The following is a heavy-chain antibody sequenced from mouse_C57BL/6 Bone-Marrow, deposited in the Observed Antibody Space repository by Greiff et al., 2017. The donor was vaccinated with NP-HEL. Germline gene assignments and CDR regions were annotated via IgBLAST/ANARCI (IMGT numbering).Heavy chain of an antibody. V-gene: IGHV5-16*01. CDR1: GFTFSDYY. J-gene: IGHJ4*01. Sequence: EVMLVESEGGLVQPGSSMKLSCTASGFTFSDYYMAWVRQVPEKGLEWVANINYDGSSTYYLDSLKSRFIISRDNAKNILYLQMSSLKSEDTATYYCAREVITHAMDYWGQGTSVTVSS. D-gene: IGHD2-4*01. CDR2: INYDGSST. CDR3: AREVITHAMDY.